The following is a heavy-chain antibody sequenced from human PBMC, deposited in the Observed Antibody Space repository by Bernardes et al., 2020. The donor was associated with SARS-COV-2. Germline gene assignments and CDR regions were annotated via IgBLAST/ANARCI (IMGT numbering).Heavy chain of an antibody. J-gene: IGHJ4*02. Sequence: IRQHPGKGLEWIGHIYYRGGTNYNPSLNSRVSISVDTSKNQFSLYLHSVTAADTAVYYCSRATRSTTVTPTFDYWGQGTLVNV. CDR2: IYYRGGT. CDR3: SRATRSTTVTPTFDY. D-gene: IGHD4-17*01. V-gene: IGHV4-31*02.